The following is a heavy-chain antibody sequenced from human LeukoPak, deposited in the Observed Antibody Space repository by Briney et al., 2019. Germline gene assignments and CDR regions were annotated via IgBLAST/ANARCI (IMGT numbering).Heavy chain of an antibody. CDR2: ISGSGGST. CDR3: AKDSSYDILTGYYGYYYYYGMDV. V-gene: IGHV3-23*01. CDR1: GFTFSSYA. J-gene: IGHJ6*02. D-gene: IGHD3-9*01. Sequence: GGSLRLSCAASGFTFSSYAMSWVRQAPGKGLEWVSAISGSGGSTYYADSVKGRFTISRDNSKNTLYLQMNSLRAEDTAVYYCAKDSSYDILTGYYGYYYYYGMDVWGQGTTVTVSS.